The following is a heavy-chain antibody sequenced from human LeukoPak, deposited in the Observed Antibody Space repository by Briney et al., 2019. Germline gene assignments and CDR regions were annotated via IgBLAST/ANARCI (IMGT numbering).Heavy chain of an antibody. CDR2: IYTSGST. Sequence: SETLSLTCTVSGGSISSYYWSWIRQPAGQGLEWIGRIYTSGSTNYNHSLKSRVTMSVDTSKNQFSLKLSSVTAADTAVYYCAREYSSSWYGGYWFDPWGQGTLVTVSS. CDR3: AREYSSSWYGGYWFDP. V-gene: IGHV4-4*07. CDR1: GGSISSYY. J-gene: IGHJ5*02. D-gene: IGHD6-13*01.